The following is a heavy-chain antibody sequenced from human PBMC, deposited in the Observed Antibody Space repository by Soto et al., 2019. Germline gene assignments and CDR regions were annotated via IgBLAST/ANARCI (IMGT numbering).Heavy chain of an antibody. V-gene: IGHV4-30-4*01. CDR2: IYYSGST. CDR3: ARGRPDGARLAP. Sequence: QVQLQESGPGLVKPSQTLSLTCTVSGGSISSGDYYWSWIRQPPGKGLEWIGYIYYSGSTYYNPSPKSRVTISVDTSTNRFSLKLSSVTAADTAVYYCARGRPDGARLAPWGQGTLVTVSS. D-gene: IGHD6-6*01. CDR1: GGSISSGDYY. J-gene: IGHJ5*02.